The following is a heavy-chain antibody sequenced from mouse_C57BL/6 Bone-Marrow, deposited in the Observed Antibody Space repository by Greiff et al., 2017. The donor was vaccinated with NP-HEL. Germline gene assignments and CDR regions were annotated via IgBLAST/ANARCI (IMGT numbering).Heavy chain of an antibody. V-gene: IGHV1-42*01. J-gene: IGHJ3*01. D-gene: IGHD2-4*01. Sequence: VQLQQSGPELVKPGASVKISCKASGYSFTGYYMNWVKQSPEKSLEWIGEINPSTGGTTYNQKFKAKATLTVDKSSSTAYMQLKSLTSEDSAVYYCAREENYDYDVGLFAYWGQGTLVTVSA. CDR3: AREENYDYDVGLFAY. CDR2: INPSTGGT. CDR1: GYSFTGYY.